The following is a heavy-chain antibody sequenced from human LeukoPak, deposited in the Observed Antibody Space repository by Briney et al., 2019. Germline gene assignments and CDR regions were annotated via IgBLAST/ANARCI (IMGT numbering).Heavy chain of an antibody. CDR3: ARGLGKYDYVWGSYRYYYFDY. Sequence: GESLKISCKGSGYTFTSYYMHWVRQAPGQGLEWMGIINPSGGSTSYAQKFQGRVTMTRDTSTSTVYMELSSLRSEDTAVYYCARGLGKYDYVWGSYRYYYFDYWGQGTLVTVSS. CDR2: INPSGGST. CDR1: GYTFTSYY. D-gene: IGHD3-16*02. V-gene: IGHV1-46*01. J-gene: IGHJ4*02.